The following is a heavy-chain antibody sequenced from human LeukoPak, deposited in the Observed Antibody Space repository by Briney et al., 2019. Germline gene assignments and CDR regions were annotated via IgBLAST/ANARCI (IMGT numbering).Heavy chain of an antibody. CDR1: GGSFSGYY. CDR2: INHSGST. D-gene: IGHD6-13*01. V-gene: IGHV4-34*01. Sequence: SETLSLTCAVYGGSFSGYYWSWIRQPPGKGREWIGEINHSGSTNYNPSLKSRVPISVDTSKTHFSLKLSSVTAADPAVYYCARAHKFAALDYWGQGTLVTVSS. CDR3: ARAHKFAALDY. J-gene: IGHJ4*02.